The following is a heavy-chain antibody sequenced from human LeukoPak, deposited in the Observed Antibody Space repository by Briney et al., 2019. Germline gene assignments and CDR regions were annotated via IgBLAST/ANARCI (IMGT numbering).Heavy chain of an antibody. CDR1: GGSFSGYY. CDR3: ARAAIAVSGAFDY. J-gene: IGHJ4*02. V-gene: IGHV4-34*01. CDR2: INHSGST. Sequence: SETLSLTCAVYGGSFSGYYWSWIRQPPGKGLEWIGEINHSGSTNYNPSLKSRVTISVDTSKNQFSLKLSSVTAADTAVYYCARAAIAVSGAFDYWGQGTLVTVSS. D-gene: IGHD2-15*01.